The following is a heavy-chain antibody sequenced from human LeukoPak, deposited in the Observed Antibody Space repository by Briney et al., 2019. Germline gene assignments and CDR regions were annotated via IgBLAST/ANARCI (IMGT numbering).Heavy chain of an antibody. CDR1: GFTFSSYA. Sequence: QPGGSLRLSCAASGFTFSSYAMSWVRQAPGKGLEWVSAISGSGGSTYYADSVKGRFTISRDNSKNTLYLQMNSLRAEDTAVYYCAKKLPDYGGNFLDAFDIWGQGTMVTVSS. D-gene: IGHD4-23*01. CDR3: AKKLPDYGGNFLDAFDI. CDR2: ISGSGGST. V-gene: IGHV3-23*01. J-gene: IGHJ3*02.